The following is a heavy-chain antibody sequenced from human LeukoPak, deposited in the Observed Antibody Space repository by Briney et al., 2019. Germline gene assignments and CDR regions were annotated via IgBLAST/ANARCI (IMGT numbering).Heavy chain of an antibody. CDR1: GGSFSGYY. Sequence: PSETLSLTCAVYGGSFSGYYWSWIRQPPGKGLEWIGEINHSGSANYNPSLKSRATISVDTSKNQFSLKVSAVTAADTAVYYCARRAWNYYYYYMDVWGKGTTVTISS. D-gene: IGHD1-1*01. CDR2: INHSGSA. CDR3: ARRAWNYYYYYMDV. J-gene: IGHJ6*03. V-gene: IGHV4-34*01.